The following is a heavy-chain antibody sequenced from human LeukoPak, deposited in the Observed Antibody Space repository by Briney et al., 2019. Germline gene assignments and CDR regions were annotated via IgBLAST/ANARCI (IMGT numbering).Heavy chain of an antibody. J-gene: IGHJ5*02. CDR2: IYYSGNT. CDR1: GGSISSSSDY. CDR3: ARLEGWWGWFGP. V-gene: IGHV4-39*07. Sequence: SETLSLTCTVSGGSISSSSDYWGWIRQPPGRGLEWIGSIYYSGNTYYNPSLKSRATISGDTSKNHFSLKLSSVTAADTAVYYCARLEGWWGWFGPWGQGTLVTVSS. D-gene: IGHD2-15*01.